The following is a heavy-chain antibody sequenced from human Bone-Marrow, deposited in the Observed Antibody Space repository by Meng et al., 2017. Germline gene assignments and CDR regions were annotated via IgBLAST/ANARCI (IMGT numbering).Heavy chain of an antibody. Sequence: VLPREPGPGMVTASAPGPLTFRASGGPISSYYGRWVRQPAGLGVEWLARLYTSGGTNYNTSLKSRVPMSVDPSKNQFSLKLSSVTAADTAVYYCARDNYYDSSGYTRTYCYFDLWGRGTLVTVSS. CDR3: ARDNYYDSSGYTRTYCYFDL. D-gene: IGHD3-22*01. J-gene: IGHJ2*01. V-gene: IGHV4-4*07. CDR2: LYTSGGT. CDR1: GGPISSYY.